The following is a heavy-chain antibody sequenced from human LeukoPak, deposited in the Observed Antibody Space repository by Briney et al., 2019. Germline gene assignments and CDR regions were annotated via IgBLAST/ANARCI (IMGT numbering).Heavy chain of an antibody. CDR1: GGSISSSTYC. Sequence: PSETLSLTCTVSGGSISSSTYCWGWIRQPPGKGLEWIGNTHYNGNTYYNPSLKSRVTISEDTSKNHFSLYLSSVTAADTAVYYCARLPTGFPNWFDPWGQGTLVTVSS. J-gene: IGHJ5*02. D-gene: IGHD4-17*01. CDR2: THYNGNT. CDR3: ARLPTGFPNWFDP. V-gene: IGHV4-39*02.